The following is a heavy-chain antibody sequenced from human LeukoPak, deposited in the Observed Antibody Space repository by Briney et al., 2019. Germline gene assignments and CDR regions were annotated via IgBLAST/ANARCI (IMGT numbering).Heavy chain of an antibody. V-gene: IGHV1-18*01. CDR2: ISAYNGNT. CDR1: GYTFTSYG. J-gene: IGHJ4*02. D-gene: IGHD3-10*01. Sequence: ASVKVSCKASGYTFTSYGISGVRQAPGQGLEWMGWISAYNGNTNYAQKLQGRVTMTTDTSTSTAYMELRSLRSDDTAVYYCARDLFGRGSGSYYGYWGQGTLVTVSS. CDR3: ARDLFGRGSGSYYGY.